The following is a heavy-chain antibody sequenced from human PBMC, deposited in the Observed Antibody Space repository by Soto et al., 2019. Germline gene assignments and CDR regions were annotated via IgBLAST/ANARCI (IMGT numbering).Heavy chain of an antibody. CDR3: AKAGTVTGAFDI. V-gene: IGHV3-30*18. CDR2: ISYDGSNK. Sequence: GGSLRLSCAASVFTFSSYGMHWVRQAPGKGLEWVAVISYDGSNKYYADSVKGRFTISRDNSKNTLYLQMNSLRAEDTAVYYCAKAGTVTGAFDIWGQGTMVTVSS. D-gene: IGHD4-17*01. J-gene: IGHJ3*02. CDR1: VFTFSSYG.